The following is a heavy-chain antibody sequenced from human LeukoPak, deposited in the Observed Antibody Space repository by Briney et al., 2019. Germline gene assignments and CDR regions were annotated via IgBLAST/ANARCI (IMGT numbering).Heavy chain of an antibody. V-gene: IGHV3-30-3*01. J-gene: IGHJ4*02. CDR1: GFTFSSYA. CDR3: AGSSLH. CDR2: ISYDGSNK. D-gene: IGHD6-6*01. Sequence: GGSLRLSCAASGFTFSSYAMHWVRQAPGKGLEWVAVISYDGSNKYYADSVKGRFTISRDNSKNTLYLQMNSLRAEDTAVYYCAGSSLHWGQGTLVTVSS.